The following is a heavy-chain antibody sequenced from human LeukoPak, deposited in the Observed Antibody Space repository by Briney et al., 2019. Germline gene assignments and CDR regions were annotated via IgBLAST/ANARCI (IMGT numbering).Heavy chain of an antibody. J-gene: IGHJ5*02. CDR3: MARGVIHPYNWFDP. Sequence: GGSLRLSCAASGFTFSSYSMNWVRQAPGKGLEWVSSISSSSSYIYYADSVKGRFTISRDNAKNSLYLQMNSLRAEDTAVYYCMARGVIHPYNWFDPWGQGTLVTVSS. CDR1: GFTFSSYS. D-gene: IGHD3-10*01. CDR2: ISSSSSYI. V-gene: IGHV3-21*01.